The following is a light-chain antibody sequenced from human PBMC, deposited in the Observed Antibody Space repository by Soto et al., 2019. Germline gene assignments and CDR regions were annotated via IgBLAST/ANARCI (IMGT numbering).Light chain of an antibody. CDR1: QSVSSY. CDR3: RQYGRSLEFA. CDR2: DAT. V-gene: IGKV3-20*01. J-gene: IGKJ4*01. Sequence: EIVLTQSPATLSLSPGERPTLSCRASQSVSSYLAWYQQKRGQAPRLLTYDATYRATGIPDRFSGSGSGTDFTLTISRLDPEDFAVYYCRQYGRSLEFAVGGGTKVEIK.